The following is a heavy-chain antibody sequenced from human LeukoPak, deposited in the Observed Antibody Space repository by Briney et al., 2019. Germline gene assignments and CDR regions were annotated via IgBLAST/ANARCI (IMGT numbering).Heavy chain of an antibody. J-gene: IGHJ4*02. D-gene: IGHD6-13*01. CDR2: ISSSSSYI. CDR1: GFTFSSYG. CDR3: AGLSYSSSWPIDY. V-gene: IGHV3-21*01. Sequence: GGSLRLSCAASGFTFSSYGMNWVRQARGKGLEWVSSISSSSSYIYYADSVKGRFTISRDNAKNSLYLQMNSLRAEDTAVYYCAGLSYSSSWPIDYWGQGTLVTVSS.